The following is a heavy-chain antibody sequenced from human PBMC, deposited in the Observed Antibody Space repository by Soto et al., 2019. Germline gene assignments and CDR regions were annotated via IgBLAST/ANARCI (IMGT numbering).Heavy chain of an antibody. CDR2: INPSGGST. D-gene: IGHD3-10*02. J-gene: IGHJ6*02. Sequence: GASVKVSCKASGYTFTSYYMHWVRQAPGQGLEWMGIINPSGGSTSYAQKFQGRVTMTRDTSTSTVYMELSSLRSEDTAVYYCARELLGSLSGDLYYHYYGMDFWGQGSTVIVSS. V-gene: IGHV1-46*01. CDR1: GYTFTSYY. CDR3: ARELLGSLSGDLYYHYYGMDF.